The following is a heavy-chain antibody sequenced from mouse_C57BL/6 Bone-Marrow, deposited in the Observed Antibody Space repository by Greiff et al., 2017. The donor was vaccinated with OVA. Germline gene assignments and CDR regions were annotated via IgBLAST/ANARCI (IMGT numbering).Heavy chain of an antibody. D-gene: IGHD1-1*01. J-gene: IGHJ1*03. V-gene: IGHV1-55*01. CDR1: GYTFTSYW. Sequence: QVQLKQPGAELVKPGASVKMSCKASGYTFTSYWITWVKQRPGQGLEWIGDISPGSGSTNYNEKFKSKATLTVDTSSSTAYMQLSSLTSEDSAVYYCARWDTTVVYWYFDVWGTGTTVTVSS. CDR2: ISPGSGST. CDR3: ARWDTTVVYWYFDV.